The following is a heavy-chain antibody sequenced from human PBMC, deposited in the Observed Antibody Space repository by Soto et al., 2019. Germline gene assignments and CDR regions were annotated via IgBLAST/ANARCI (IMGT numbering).Heavy chain of an antibody. CDR1: GGSISSYY. CDR2: IYYSGST. D-gene: IGHD1-26*01. V-gene: IGHV4-59*08. CDR3: ARRWGAAFDY. Sequence: QVQLQESGPGLVKPSETLSLTCTVSGGSISSYYWSWIRQPPGKGLEWIGYIYYSGSTNYNPSLKSRVPISVDTSNNQFSLKLSSVTAAATAVYYCARRWGAAFDYWGQGTLVTVSS. J-gene: IGHJ4*02.